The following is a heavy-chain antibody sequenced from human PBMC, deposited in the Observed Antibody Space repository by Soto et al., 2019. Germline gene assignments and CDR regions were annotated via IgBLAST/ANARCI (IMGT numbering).Heavy chain of an antibody. Sequence: ASVKVSCKASGYTFTSYYMHWVRQAPGQGLEWMGIINPSGGSTSYAQKFQGRVTMTRDTSTSTVYMELSRLRSDDTAVYYCARDQGGSGSYGINTYYYYGMEVWGQGTTVTVSS. CDR1: GYTFTSYY. CDR3: ARDQGGSGSYGINTYYYYGMEV. CDR2: INPSGGST. D-gene: IGHD3-10*01. J-gene: IGHJ6*02. V-gene: IGHV1-46*01.